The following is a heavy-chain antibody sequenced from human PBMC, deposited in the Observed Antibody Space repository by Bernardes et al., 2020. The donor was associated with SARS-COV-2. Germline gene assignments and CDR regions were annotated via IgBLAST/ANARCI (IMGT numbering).Heavy chain of an antibody. Sequence: GGSLRLSCAASGFTFSSYSMNWVRQAPGKGLEWVSSISSSSSYIYYADSVKDRFTISRDNAKNSLYLQMDSLRAEDTAVYYCAREEYYYDSSGSLDYWGQGTLVTVSS. D-gene: IGHD3-22*01. J-gene: IGHJ4*02. CDR2: ISSSSSYI. CDR3: AREEYYYDSSGSLDY. CDR1: GFTFSSYS. V-gene: IGHV3-21*01.